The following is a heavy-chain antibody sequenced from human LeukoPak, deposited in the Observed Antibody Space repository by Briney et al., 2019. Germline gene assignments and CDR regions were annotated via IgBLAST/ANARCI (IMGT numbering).Heavy chain of an antibody. Sequence: SQTLSLTCAISGDSVSSNSAAWNWIRQSPSRGLEWLGRTYYRCKWYNDDAVSMRSRVTINPDTSKNQFSLQLNSVTPEDTAVYYCARGYSSGIDYWGQGTLVTVSS. V-gene: IGHV6-1*01. J-gene: IGHJ4*02. D-gene: IGHD6-19*01. CDR2: TYYRCKWYN. CDR1: GDSVSSNSAA. CDR3: ARGYSSGIDY.